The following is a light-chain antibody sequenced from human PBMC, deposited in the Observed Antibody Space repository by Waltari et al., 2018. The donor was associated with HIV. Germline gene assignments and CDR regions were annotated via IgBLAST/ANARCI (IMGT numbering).Light chain of an antibody. CDR3: QQYDNLPIT. Sequence: DIQMTQSPSSLSASEGDRVTITCQASQDISNYLNWYQQKPGKAPKLLMYDASNLETGVPSRFSGSGSGTDFTFTISSLQPEDIAAYYCQQYDNLPITFGQGTRLEI. CDR1: QDISNY. CDR2: DAS. V-gene: IGKV1-33*01. J-gene: IGKJ5*01.